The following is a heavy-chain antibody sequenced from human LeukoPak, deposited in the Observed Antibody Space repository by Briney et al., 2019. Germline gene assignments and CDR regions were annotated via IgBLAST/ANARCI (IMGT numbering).Heavy chain of an antibody. Sequence: SETLSLTCTVSGGSISGYYWTWIWQPPGKGLEWIGYIYYSGSTNYNPSLKSRVTISVDTSKNQFSLKLSSVTAADTAVYYCARAPYYYDSSGYHGNNWFDPWGQGTLVTVSS. D-gene: IGHD3-22*01. CDR3: ARAPYYYDSSGYHGNNWFDP. CDR1: GGSISGYY. CDR2: IYYSGST. V-gene: IGHV4-59*01. J-gene: IGHJ5*02.